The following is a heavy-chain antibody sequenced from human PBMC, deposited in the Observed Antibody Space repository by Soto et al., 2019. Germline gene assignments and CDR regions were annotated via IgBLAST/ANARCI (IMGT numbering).Heavy chain of an antibody. D-gene: IGHD3-10*01. CDR1: GYTFTSYG. J-gene: IGHJ4*02. V-gene: IGHV1-18*04. CDR3: ARDRIGGYYSSVVDY. CDR2: SSAYNGNT. Sequence: ASVKVSCKPSGYTFTSYGISWVRQAPGQGLEWMGWSSAYNGNTNYAQKLQGRVTMTRDTSTSTVYMELSRLRSDDTAVYYCARDRIGGYYSSVVDYWGQGTLVTVSS.